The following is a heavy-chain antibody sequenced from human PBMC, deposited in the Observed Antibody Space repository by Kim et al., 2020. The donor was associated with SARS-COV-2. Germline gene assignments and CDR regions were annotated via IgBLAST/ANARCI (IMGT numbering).Heavy chain of an antibody. CDR1: GYTFTSYG. CDR3: ARDGKGGGYTSAWSLDIKYYYQGMDV. V-gene: IGHV1-18*01. J-gene: IGHJ6*02. D-gene: IGHD3-16*01. Sequence: ASVKVSCKASGYTFTSYGISWVRQAPGQGLEWMGWISVYAGNTNYAQNLQGRVTMTTDTSTSTAYMELRRLRSDDTAVYFCARDGKGGGYTSAWSLDIKYYYQGMDVWGHGTTVTVSS. CDR2: ISVYAGNT.